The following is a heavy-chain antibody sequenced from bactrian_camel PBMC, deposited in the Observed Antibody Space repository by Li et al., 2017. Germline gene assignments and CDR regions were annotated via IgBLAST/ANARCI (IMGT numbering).Heavy chain of an antibody. CDR2: IVPDGENT. V-gene: IGHV3S54*01. CDR1: GYISSRHC. D-gene: IGHD6*01. CDR3: ATNAGHVDGSWYGLCY. J-gene: IGHJ4*01. Sequence: HVQLVESGGGSVQAGGSLRLSCTHSGYISSRHCMGWFRQAPGKEREAVAGIVPDGENTYYADSVKGRDTISRDNAKNTVTLQMNSLKPEDTAVYYCATNAGHVDGSWYGLCYWGQGTQVTVS.